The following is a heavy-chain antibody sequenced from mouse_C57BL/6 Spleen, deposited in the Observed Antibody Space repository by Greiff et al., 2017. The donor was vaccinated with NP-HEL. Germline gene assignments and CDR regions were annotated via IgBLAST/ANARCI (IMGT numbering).Heavy chain of an antibody. D-gene: IGHD2-5*01. CDR2: ISYDGSN. V-gene: IGHV3-6*01. J-gene: IGHJ3*01. CDR3: ARDLPYSNSFAY. Sequence: DVQLQESGPGLVKPSQSLSLTCSVTGYSITSGYYWNWIRQFPGNKLEWMGYISYDGSNNYNPSLKNRISITRDTSKNQFFLKLNSVTTEDTATYYCARDLPYSNSFAYWGQGTLVTVSA. CDR1: GYSITSGYY.